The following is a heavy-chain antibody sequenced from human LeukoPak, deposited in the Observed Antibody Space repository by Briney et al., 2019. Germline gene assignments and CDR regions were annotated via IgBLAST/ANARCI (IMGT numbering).Heavy chain of an antibody. Sequence: GGSLRLSCAASGFTLSSYAMSWVRQAPGKGLEWVSAISGSSGSTYYADSVKGRFTISRDNSKNTLYLQMNSLRAEDTAVYYCAKDRDYYDSSGYLFDYWGQGTLVTVSS. J-gene: IGHJ4*02. CDR1: GFTLSSYA. D-gene: IGHD3-22*01. CDR3: AKDRDYYDSSGYLFDY. CDR2: ISGSSGST. V-gene: IGHV3-23*01.